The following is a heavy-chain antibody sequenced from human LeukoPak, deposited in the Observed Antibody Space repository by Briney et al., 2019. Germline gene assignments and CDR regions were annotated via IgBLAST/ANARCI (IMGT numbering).Heavy chain of an antibody. CDR3: AGRSEYDFWSGYYSPFDY. V-gene: IGHV4-34*01. CDR1: GGSFSGYY. J-gene: IGHJ4*02. Sequence: PSETLSLTCAVYGGSFSGYYWSWIRQPPGKGLEWIGEINHSGSTNYNPSLKSRVTISVDTSKNQFSLKLSSVTAADTAVYYCAGRSEYDFWSGYYSPFDYWGQGTLVTVSS. D-gene: IGHD3-3*01. CDR2: INHSGST.